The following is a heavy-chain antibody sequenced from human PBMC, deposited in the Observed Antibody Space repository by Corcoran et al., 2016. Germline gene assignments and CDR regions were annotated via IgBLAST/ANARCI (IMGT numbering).Heavy chain of an antibody. CDR3: ARRVTTGTPNWFDP. J-gene: IGHJ5*02. CDR2: MNPNSGNT. Sequence: QVQLVQSGAEVKKPGASVKVSCKASGYTFTSYDINWVRQATGQGLEWMGWMNPNSGNTGYAQKFQGRVTMTRNTSISTAYMELSSLRSGDTAVDYWARRVTTGTPNWFDPWGQGTLVTVSS. CDR1: GYTFTSYD. D-gene: IGHD4-17*01. V-gene: IGHV1-8*01.